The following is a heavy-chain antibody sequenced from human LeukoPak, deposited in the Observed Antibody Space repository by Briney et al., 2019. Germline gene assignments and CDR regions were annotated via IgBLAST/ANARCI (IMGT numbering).Heavy chain of an antibody. CDR2: ISAYNGNT. D-gene: IGHD3-3*01. CDR1: GYTFTSYG. CDR3: AREIMIFGVARIGWFDP. Sequence: ASVKVSCKASGYTFTSYGISWVRQAPGQGLEWMGWISAYNGNTNYAQKLQGRVTMTTDTSTSTAYMELRSLRSDDTAVYYCAREIMIFGVARIGWFDPWGQGTLVTVSS. J-gene: IGHJ5*02. V-gene: IGHV1-18*01.